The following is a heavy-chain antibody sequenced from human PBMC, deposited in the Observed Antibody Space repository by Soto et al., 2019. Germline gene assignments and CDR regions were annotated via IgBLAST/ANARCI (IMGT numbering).Heavy chain of an antibody. Sequence: SGPTLVNPTQTLTLTCTFSGFSLSTSGVGEGWIRQPPGKALEWLALIYWDDDKRYSPSLKRRLTMTKDTSINQVVLTMTNMDPADIGTYYCAHSAGHCSSISSYQPYPPSAAVDIWVKGTIVTVSS. D-gene: IGHD2-2*01. CDR2: IYWDDDK. CDR1: GFSLSTSGVG. V-gene: IGHV2-5*02. J-gene: IGHJ3*02. CDR3: AHSAGHCSSISSYQPYPPSAAVDI.